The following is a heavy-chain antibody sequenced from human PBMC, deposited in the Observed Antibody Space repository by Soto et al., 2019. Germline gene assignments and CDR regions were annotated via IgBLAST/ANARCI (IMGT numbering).Heavy chain of an antibody. V-gene: IGHV1-69*13. Sequence: GASVKVSCKASGGTFSSYAITWVRQAPGQGLEWMGGIIPIFGTANYAQKFQGRVTITADESTSTAYMELSSLRSEDTAVYYCARDRGPSSGYYPYWLDPWGQGTLVTVSS. D-gene: IGHD3-22*01. J-gene: IGHJ5*02. CDR3: ARDRGPSSGYYPYWLDP. CDR1: GGTFSSYA. CDR2: IIPIFGTA.